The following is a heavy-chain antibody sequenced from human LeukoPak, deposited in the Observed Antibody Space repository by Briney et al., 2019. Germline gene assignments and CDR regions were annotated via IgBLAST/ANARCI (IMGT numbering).Heavy chain of an antibody. Sequence: KTGGSLRLSCAASGFTFSSYWMSWVRQPPGKGLEWIGSIYDSGSTYYNPSLKSRVTISVDTSKNQFSLKLNSVTAADTAVYYCARHYGPWGQGTLVTVSS. J-gene: IGHJ5*02. CDR3: ARHYGP. D-gene: IGHD3-10*01. V-gene: IGHV4-39*01. CDR1: GFTFSSYW. CDR2: IYDSGST.